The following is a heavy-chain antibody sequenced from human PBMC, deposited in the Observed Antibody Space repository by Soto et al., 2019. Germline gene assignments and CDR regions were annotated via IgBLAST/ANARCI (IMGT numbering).Heavy chain of an antibody. Sequence: SETLSLTCTGSGGTIRSYYWIWIRQPPGKGLEWIGYIYYSGSTNYNPSLKSRVSISVDTSKNQFSLKLSSVTAADTAVYYCARRYGGNFAYRGQGTLVTVSS. D-gene: IGHD1-26*01. CDR2: IYYSGST. V-gene: IGHV4-59*01. J-gene: IGHJ4*02. CDR3: ARRYGGNFAY. CDR1: GGTIRSYY.